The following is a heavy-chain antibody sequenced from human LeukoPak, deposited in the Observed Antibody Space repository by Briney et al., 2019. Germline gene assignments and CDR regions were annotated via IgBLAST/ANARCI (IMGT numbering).Heavy chain of an antibody. CDR2: IRYDGSNK. D-gene: IGHD1-26*01. CDR3: AKDLIVGATTPYAFDI. V-gene: IGHV3-30*02. CDR1: GFTFSSYG. Sequence: GGSLRLSCAASGFTFSSYGMHWVRQAPGKGLEWVAFIRYDGSNKYYADSVKGRFTISRDNSKNTLYLQMNSLRAEDTAVYYCAKDLIVGATTPYAFDIWGQGTMVTVSS. J-gene: IGHJ3*02.